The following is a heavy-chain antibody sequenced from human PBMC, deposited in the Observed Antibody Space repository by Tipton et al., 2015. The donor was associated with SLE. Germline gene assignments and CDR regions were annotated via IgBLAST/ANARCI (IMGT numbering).Heavy chain of an antibody. J-gene: IGHJ3*02. CDR2: IGTAGDT. CDR1: GFTFSSYD. D-gene: IGHD7-27*01. Sequence: SLRLSCAASGFTFSSYDMHWVRQATGKGLEWASAIGTAGDTYYPGSVKGRFTISRENAKNSLYLQMNSLRAGDTAVYYCAREGLTGNGAFDIWGQGTMVTVSS. V-gene: IGHV3-13*01. CDR3: AREGLTGNGAFDI.